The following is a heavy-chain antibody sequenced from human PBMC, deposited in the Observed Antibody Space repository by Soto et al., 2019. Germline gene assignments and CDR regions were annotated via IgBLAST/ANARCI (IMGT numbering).Heavy chain of an antibody. CDR1: GGTFSSYT. CDR3: ANRGYSYGFVIY. CDR2: IIPMLGIA. J-gene: IGHJ4*02. Sequence: QVQLVQSGAEVQKPGSSVKVSCKASGGTFSSYTFSWWRQAPGQGLEWMGRIIPMLGIANYAQKFQGRVTITADKSTSTAYMEMSSLRSEDTAVYYCANRGYSYGFVIYWGQGTLVTVSS. D-gene: IGHD5-18*01. V-gene: IGHV1-69*02.